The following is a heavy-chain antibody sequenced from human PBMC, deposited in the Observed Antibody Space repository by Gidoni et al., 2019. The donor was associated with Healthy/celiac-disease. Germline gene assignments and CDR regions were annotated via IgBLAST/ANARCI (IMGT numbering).Heavy chain of an antibody. V-gene: IGHV1-18*01. CDR3: ARDQGRLRVAAAGTSYYYYGMDV. D-gene: IGHD6-13*01. Sequence: QVQLVQSGAEVKTPGASVKVSCKASGYTFTRHGMSWVRRAPGQGLEWMGWISAYNGNTNYAQKLQGRVIMTTDTSTSTAYMELRSRRSDDTAVYYCARDQGRLRVAAAGTSYYYYGMDVWGQGTTVTVSS. CDR2: ISAYNGNT. CDR1: GYTFTRHG. J-gene: IGHJ6*02.